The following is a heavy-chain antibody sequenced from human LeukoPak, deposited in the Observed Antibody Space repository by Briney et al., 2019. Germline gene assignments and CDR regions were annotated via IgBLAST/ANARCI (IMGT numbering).Heavy chain of an antibody. J-gene: IGHJ5*02. Sequence: SSETLSLTCAVSGGSISSSHWWSWVRQRPGKGLEWLGEIYHSGSSNYNPSLKSRVTISVDKSKNQSSLRLSSVTAADTAVYYCGRKLAATGTGWFDPWGQGTLVIVSS. CDR1: GGSISSSHW. V-gene: IGHV4-4*02. CDR3: GRKLAATGTGWFDP. D-gene: IGHD6-13*01. CDR2: IYHSGSS.